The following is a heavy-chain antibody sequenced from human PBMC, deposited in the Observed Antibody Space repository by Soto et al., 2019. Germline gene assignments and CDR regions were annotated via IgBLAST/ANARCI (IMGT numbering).Heavy chain of an antibody. V-gene: IGHV1-46*01. CDR2: IDPSGGGA. D-gene: IGHD3-10*01. J-gene: IGHJ4*02. Sequence: QVQLVQSGAEVRNPGASVKVSCKASGYTFISYYLHWVRQAPGQGLEWMGIIDPSGGGATYAQKFQGRLTLTRDKATSTIYMELSSLRYEDTALYYCARDERPSGSAYNCPDYWGQGTLVTVSS. CDR3: ARDERPSGSAYNCPDY. CDR1: GYTFISYY.